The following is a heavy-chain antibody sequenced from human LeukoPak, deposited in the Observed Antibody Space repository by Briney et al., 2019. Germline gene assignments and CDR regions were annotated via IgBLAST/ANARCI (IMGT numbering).Heavy chain of an antibody. CDR3: ARVDRSGYYYREDYFDY. Sequence: GGSLRLSCAASGFTFSSYGMQWVRQAPGKGLEWVAVIWYDGSNKYYADSVKGRFTISRDNSKNTLYLQMNSLRAEDTAVYYCARVDRSGYYYREDYFDYWGQGTLVTVSS. CDR2: IWYDGSNK. CDR1: GFTFSSYG. D-gene: IGHD3-22*01. V-gene: IGHV3-33*01. J-gene: IGHJ4*02.